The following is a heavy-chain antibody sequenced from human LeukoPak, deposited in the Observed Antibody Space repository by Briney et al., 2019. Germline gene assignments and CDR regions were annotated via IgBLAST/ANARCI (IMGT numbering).Heavy chain of an antibody. Sequence: ASVKVSCKASGYTFTGYYIHWVRQAPGQGLEWMGWINPNSGGTNYAQKFQGRVTMTRGTSISTAYMELSRLRSDDTAVYYCAQERYCSSTSCYYPFDYWGQGTLVTVSS. CDR2: INPNSGGT. J-gene: IGHJ4*02. CDR1: GYTFTGYY. CDR3: AQERYCSSTSCYYPFDY. D-gene: IGHD2-2*01. V-gene: IGHV1-2*02.